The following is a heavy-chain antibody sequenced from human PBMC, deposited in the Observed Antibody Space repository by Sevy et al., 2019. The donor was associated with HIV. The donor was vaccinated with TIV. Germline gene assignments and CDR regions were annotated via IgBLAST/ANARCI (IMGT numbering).Heavy chain of an antibody. J-gene: IGHJ6*02. D-gene: IGHD3-9*01. CDR1: GITFSTSG. CDR2: ISYHGRDK. CDR3: AKDFTGYNGMDV. Sequence: GGSLRLSCVVSGITFSTSGMHWVRQAPGKGLEWVAVISYHGRDKFYEDSVKGRSTIFRDNSKNLLYLQMISLRAEDTAVYYCAKDFTGYNGMDVWGQGTMVTVSS. V-gene: IGHV3-30*18.